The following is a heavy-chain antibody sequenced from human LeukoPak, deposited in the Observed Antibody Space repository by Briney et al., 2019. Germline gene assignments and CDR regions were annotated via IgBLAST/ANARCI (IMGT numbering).Heavy chain of an antibody. CDR1: GFTFSSYG. CDR3: AKGLSLHYGSGSLPDY. V-gene: IGHV3-30*18. J-gene: IGHJ4*02. Sequence: PGRPLRLSCAASGFTFSSYGMHWVRQAPGKGLEWVAVISYDGSNKYYADSVKGRFTISRDNSKNTLYLQMNSLRAEDTAVYYCAKGLSLHYGSGSLPDYWGQGTLVTVSS. D-gene: IGHD3-10*01. CDR2: ISYDGSNK.